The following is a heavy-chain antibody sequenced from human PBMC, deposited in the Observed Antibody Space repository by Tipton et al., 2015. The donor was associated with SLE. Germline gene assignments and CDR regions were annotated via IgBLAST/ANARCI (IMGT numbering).Heavy chain of an antibody. Sequence: TLSLTCTVPGGSISSSRYYWGWIRQPPGRGLEWIGVIFYRVSTYYNPSLKSRVTISVDTSKKQFSLKRSSVTAAGTAVYYCAGGATGSSSWYYWGQGTLVTVSS. CDR3: AGGATGSSSWYY. V-gene: IGHV4-39*07. J-gene: IGHJ4*02. CDR2: IFYRVST. CDR1: GGSISSSRYY. D-gene: IGHD6-13*01.